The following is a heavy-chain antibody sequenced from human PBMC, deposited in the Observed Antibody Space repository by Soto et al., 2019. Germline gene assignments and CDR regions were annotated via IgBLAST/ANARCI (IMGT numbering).Heavy chain of an antibody. Sequence: PGGSLRLSXAASGFTFSSYAMSWVRQAPGKGLEWVSAISGSGGSTYYADSVKGRFTISRDNSKNTLYLQMNSPRAEDTAVYYCAKPVRWDYYYYYGMDVWGQGTTVTVSS. D-gene: IGHD1-26*01. CDR1: GFTFSSYA. CDR2: ISGSGGST. J-gene: IGHJ6*02. V-gene: IGHV3-23*01. CDR3: AKPVRWDYYYYYGMDV.